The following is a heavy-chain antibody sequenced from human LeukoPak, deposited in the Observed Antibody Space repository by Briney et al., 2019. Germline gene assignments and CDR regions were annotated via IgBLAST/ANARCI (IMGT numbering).Heavy chain of an antibody. J-gene: IGHJ4*02. V-gene: IGHV1-18*01. CDR2: ISAYNGNT. CDR1: GYTFTSYG. CDR3: ARGYRAAYYDSSGYYYFAY. D-gene: IGHD3-22*01. Sequence: ASVKVSCKASGYTFTSYGISWVRQAPGQGLEWMGWISAYNGNTNYAQKLQGRVTMTTDTSTSTAYMELRSLRSDDTAVYYCARGYRAAYYDSSGYYYFAYWGQGTLVTVSS.